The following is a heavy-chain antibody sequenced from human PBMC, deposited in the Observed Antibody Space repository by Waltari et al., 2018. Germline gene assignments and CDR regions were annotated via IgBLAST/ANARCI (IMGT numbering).Heavy chain of an antibody. J-gene: IGHJ6*02. Sequence: QVQLQQWGAGLLKPSETLSLTCAVYGGSFSGYYWSWIRQPPGTGLEWIGEINQSGSTNYNPSLKSRVTIAGDTSKNQFALKLSSVTAADMAVYYGARSSPLACSSTSCWGPLGVWGQGTTVTVSS. V-gene: IGHV4-34*01. CDR3: ARSSPLACSSTSCWGPLGV. CDR2: INQSGST. D-gene: IGHD2-2*01. CDR1: GGSFSGYY.